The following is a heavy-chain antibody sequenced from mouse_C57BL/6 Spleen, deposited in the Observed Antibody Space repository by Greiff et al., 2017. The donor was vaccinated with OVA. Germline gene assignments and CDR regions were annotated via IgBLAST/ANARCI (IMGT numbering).Heavy chain of an antibody. J-gene: IGHJ1*03. D-gene: IGHD4-1*01. Sequence: VQLVESGAELVKPGASVKLSCKASGYTFTEYTIHWVKQRSGQGLAWLGWFYPGRGSLKYNEKFKDKDTLTADKSSRTVYMALSRLTSEDSAVYFCARHGTANWERYFDVWGTGTTVTVSS. CDR2: FYPGRGSL. CDR3: ARHGTANWERYFDV. CDR1: GYTFTEYT. V-gene: IGHV1-62-2*01.